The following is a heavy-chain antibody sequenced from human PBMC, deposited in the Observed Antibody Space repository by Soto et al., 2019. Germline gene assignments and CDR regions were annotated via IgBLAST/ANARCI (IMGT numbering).Heavy chain of an antibody. J-gene: IGHJ4*02. CDR3: STLPRNGRGSPSNC. D-gene: IGHD3-10*01. V-gene: IGHV3-49*03. Sequence: GGSLRLSCSGSGFTFRDYALTWFRQTPGKGLECVGFIRSEAYGGTPDYAASVQGRFTISRDDFRGVAYLQMDSLRSEDTGVYYCSTLPRNGRGSPSNCWGQGTQVTVSS. CDR1: GFTFRDYA. CDR2: IRSEAYGGTP.